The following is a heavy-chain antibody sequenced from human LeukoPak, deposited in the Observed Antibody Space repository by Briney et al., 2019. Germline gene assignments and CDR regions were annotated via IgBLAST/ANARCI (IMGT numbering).Heavy chain of an antibody. CDR3: ARRAMITFGGVIVSFRDY. Sequence: SETLSLTCTVSGGSISSSSYYWGWIRQPPGKGLEWIGSIYYSGSTYYNPSLKSRVSISVDTSKNQFSLKLSSVTAADTAVYYCARRAMITFGGVIVSFRDYWGQGTLVTVSS. CDR1: GGSISSSSYY. J-gene: IGHJ4*02. CDR2: IYYSGST. V-gene: IGHV4-39*01. D-gene: IGHD3-16*02.